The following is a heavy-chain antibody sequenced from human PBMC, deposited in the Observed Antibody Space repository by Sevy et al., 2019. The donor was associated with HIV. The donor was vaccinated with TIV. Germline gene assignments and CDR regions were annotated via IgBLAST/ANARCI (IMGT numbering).Heavy chain of an antibody. CDR2: ISPHNGDT. CDR1: GYTFSTYR. CDR3: ARAYCSGGRCYSLAY. V-gene: IGHV1-18*01. J-gene: IGHJ4*02. Sequence: ASVKVSFKVSGYTFSTYRSTWVRQAPGQGLEWMGWISPHNGDTNYAQKLQGRVTMITDTCTSTAYMERRSLRSDDTAVYYCARAYCSGGRCYSLAYWGQGTLVTVSS. D-gene: IGHD2-15*01.